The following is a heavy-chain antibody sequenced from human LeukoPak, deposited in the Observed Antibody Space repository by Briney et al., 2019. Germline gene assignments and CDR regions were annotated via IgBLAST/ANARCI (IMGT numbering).Heavy chain of an antibody. CDR3: ASGPAGYYYMDV. Sequence: TTSETLSLTCSVSAGSINSGSYYWSWIRQPPGKGLEWIGEINHSGSTNYNASLKSRVTISVDTSKNQFSLKLSSVTAADTAVYYCASGPAGYYYMDVWGKGTTVTVSS. CDR1: AGSINSGSYY. CDR2: INHSGST. V-gene: IGHV4-39*07. D-gene: IGHD6-25*01. J-gene: IGHJ6*03.